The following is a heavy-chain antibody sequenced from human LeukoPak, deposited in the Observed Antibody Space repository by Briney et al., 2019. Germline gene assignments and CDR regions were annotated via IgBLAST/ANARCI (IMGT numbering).Heavy chain of an antibody. Sequence: ASVKVSCKASGYTFTSYGIRWVRQAPGQGLEWMGWISAYNGNTNYAQKLQGRVTMTTDTSTSTAYMELRSLRSDDTAVYYCARGLLVYCSGGSCLGWFDPWGQGTLVTVSS. CDR2: ISAYNGNT. CDR3: ARGLLVYCSGGSCLGWFDP. V-gene: IGHV1-18*01. J-gene: IGHJ5*02. CDR1: GYTFTSYG. D-gene: IGHD2-15*01.